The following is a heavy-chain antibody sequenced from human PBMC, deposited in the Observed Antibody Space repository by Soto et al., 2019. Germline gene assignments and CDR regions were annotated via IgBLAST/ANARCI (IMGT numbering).Heavy chain of an antibody. CDR1: GFTFSDYD. Sequence: EVQLLESGGGLVQPGGSLRLSCAASGFTFSDYDMSWVRQAPGKGLEWDSAISGSGRSTYYADSVKGRFTISRDNSKNTLYLQMNSLLAEDTAVYYCAKDRRGVMDVWGQGTTVTVSS. CDR2: ISGSGRST. V-gene: IGHV3-23*01. CDR3: AKDRRGVMDV. D-gene: IGHD3-10*01. J-gene: IGHJ6*02.